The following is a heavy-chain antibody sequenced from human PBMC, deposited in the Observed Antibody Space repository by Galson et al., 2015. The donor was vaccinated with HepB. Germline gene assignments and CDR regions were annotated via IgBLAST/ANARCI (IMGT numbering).Heavy chain of an antibody. D-gene: IGHD3-22*01. Sequence: SLRLSCAASGFTFSSYAMHWVRQAPGKGLEWVAVISYDGSNKYYADSVKGRFTISRDNSKNTLYLQMNSLRAEDTAVYYCARDPVHYYDSSGYLGGLGWFDPWGQGTLVTVSS. CDR3: ARDPVHYYDSSGYLGGLGWFDP. V-gene: IGHV3-30-3*01. J-gene: IGHJ5*02. CDR1: GFTFSSYA. CDR2: ISYDGSNK.